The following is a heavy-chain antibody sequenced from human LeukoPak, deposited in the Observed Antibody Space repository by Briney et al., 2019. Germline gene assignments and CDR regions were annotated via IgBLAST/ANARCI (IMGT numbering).Heavy chain of an antibody. J-gene: IGHJ6*03. CDR3: ARGPITDIAIVPAADEYYYMDV. Sequence: ASVKVSCKASGYTFTSYGITWVRQAPGQGLEWMGCISAYNGNTNYAQRLQGRVTMTTDRSTSTAYMELRSLRSDDTAVYYCARGPITDIAIVPAADEYYYMDVWGKGTTVTVSS. D-gene: IGHD2-2*01. CDR1: GYTFTSYG. CDR2: ISAYNGNT. V-gene: IGHV1-18*01.